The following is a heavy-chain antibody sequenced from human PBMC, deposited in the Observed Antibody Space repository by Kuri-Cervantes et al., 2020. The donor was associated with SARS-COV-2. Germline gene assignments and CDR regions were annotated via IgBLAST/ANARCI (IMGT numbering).Heavy chain of an antibody. J-gene: IGHJ5*02. CDR1: GFTFSSYW. V-gene: IGHV3-7*03. Sequence: GESLKISCAASGFTFSSYWMSWVRQAPGKGLEWVASIKQDGSEKYYVDSVKGRFTISRDNAKNSLYLQMNSLRAEDTAVYYCARARGYCTNGVCYLWFDPWGQGALVTVSS. D-gene: IGHD2-8*01. CDR2: IKQDGSEK. CDR3: ARARGYCTNGVCYLWFDP.